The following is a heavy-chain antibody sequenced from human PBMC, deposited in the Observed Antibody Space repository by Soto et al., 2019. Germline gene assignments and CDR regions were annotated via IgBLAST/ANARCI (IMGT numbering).Heavy chain of an antibody. Sequence: PSETLSLTCAVYGGSFSGYYWCWIRQPPGKGLEWIGYIYYSGSTNYNPSLKSRVTISVDTSKNQFSLKLSAVTAADTAVYYCARSYYDFWSGPLRADYYYYYMDVWGKGTTVTVSS. J-gene: IGHJ6*03. CDR2: IYYSGST. D-gene: IGHD3-3*01. V-gene: IGHV4-59*01. CDR3: ARSYYDFWSGPLRADYYYYYMDV. CDR1: GGSFSGYY.